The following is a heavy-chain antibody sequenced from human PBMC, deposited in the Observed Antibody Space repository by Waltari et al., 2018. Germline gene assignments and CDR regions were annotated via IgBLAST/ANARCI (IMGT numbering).Heavy chain of an antibody. CDR3: ARDMGGIYLGRDYYGMDV. CDR2: ISSSSSTI. Sequence: EVQLVESGGGLVQPGGSLRLSCAASGFTFSSYSMNWVRQAPGKGLEWVSYISSSSSTIYYADSVKGRFTISRDNAKNSLYLQMNSLRAEDTAVYYCARDMGGIYLGRDYYGMDVWGQGTTVTVSS. J-gene: IGHJ6*02. V-gene: IGHV3-48*01. CDR1: GFTFSSYS. D-gene: IGHD1-26*01.